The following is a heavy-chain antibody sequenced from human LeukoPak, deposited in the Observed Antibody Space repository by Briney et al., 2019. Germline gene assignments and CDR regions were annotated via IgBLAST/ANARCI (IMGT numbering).Heavy chain of an antibody. CDR1: GLTFSDYS. CDR2: ISAGGGST. Sequence: GGSLRLSCAASGLTFSDYSMTWVRQAPGKGLFWVSGISAGGGSTYYADSVKGRFTISRDNSRNTLYLQMNSLRAEDTAVYYCARDCGGDCSDAFDIWGQGTMVTVSS. J-gene: IGHJ3*02. V-gene: IGHV3-23*01. CDR3: ARDCGGDCSDAFDI. D-gene: IGHD2-21*02.